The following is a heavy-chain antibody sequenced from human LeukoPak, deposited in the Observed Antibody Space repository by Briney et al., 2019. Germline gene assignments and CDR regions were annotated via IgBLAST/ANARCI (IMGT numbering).Heavy chain of an antibody. J-gene: IGHJ4*02. D-gene: IGHD2-2*01. CDR3: ARALVVPAASPFDY. CDR1: GYTFTSYG. CDR2: ISAYNGNT. V-gene: IGHV1-18*01. Sequence: ASVKVSCKASGYTFTSYGISWVRQAPGQGLEWMGWISAYNGNTNYAQRLQGRVTMTTDTSTSTAYMELRSLRSDDTAVYYCARALVVPAASPFDYWGQGTLVTVSS.